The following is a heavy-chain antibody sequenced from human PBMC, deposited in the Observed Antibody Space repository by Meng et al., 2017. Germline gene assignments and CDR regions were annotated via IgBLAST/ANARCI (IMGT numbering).Heavy chain of an antibody. CDR1: GNSVSSTSAA. CDR3: ARLAQDRYFDY. D-gene: IGHD2-15*01. V-gene: IGHV6-1*02. CDR2: TYYWSKWYN. J-gene: IGHJ4*02. Sequence: VQLQQSGPGLGHPPQTPSHTRAISGNSVSSTSAAWNWIRHPPSRGLEWLGSTYYWSKWYNDYAVSVKSRITINPDTSKNQFSLQLNSVTPEDTAVYYCARLAQDRYFDYWGQGTLVTVSS.